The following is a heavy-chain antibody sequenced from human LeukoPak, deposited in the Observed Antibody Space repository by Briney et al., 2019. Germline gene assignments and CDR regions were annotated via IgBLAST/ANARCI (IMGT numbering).Heavy chain of an antibody. Sequence: GGSLRLSCAASGFPFSSYAMSWVRQAPGKGLEWVSTISNSDDSTYYADSVKGRFTISGDNSENTLFLRMNSLRAEDTAVYYCARGKTGSYYSRSYYMDVWGKGTTVTISS. CDR3: ARGKTGSYYSRSYYMDV. D-gene: IGHD3-10*01. CDR1: GFPFSSYA. J-gene: IGHJ6*03. V-gene: IGHV3-23*01. CDR2: ISNSDDST.